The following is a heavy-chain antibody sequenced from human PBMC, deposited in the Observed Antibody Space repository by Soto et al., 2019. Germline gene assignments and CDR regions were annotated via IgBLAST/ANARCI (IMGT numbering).Heavy chain of an antibody. CDR3: VSDIVVVVAVMDRYFDL. CDR1: GFTFSSYA. V-gene: IGHV3-23*01. D-gene: IGHD2-15*01. Sequence: PGGSLRLSCAASGFTFSSYAMSWVRQAPGKGLEWVSAISGSGGSTYYADSVKGRFTISRDNSKNTLYLQMNSLRAEDTAVFYCVSDIVVVVAVMDRYFDLWGRGTLVTVSS. J-gene: IGHJ2*01. CDR2: ISGSGGST.